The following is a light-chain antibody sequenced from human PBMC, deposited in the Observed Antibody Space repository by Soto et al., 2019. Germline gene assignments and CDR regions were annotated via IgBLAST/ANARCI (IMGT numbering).Light chain of an antibody. CDR1: QGIRNY. CDR2: AAS. Sequence: DIQMTQSPSSLSASVGDRVTITCRASQGIRNYLAWVQQKPGKAPKSLIYAASNLQSGVPSNFSGSGYGTDFTLTISSLQPEDFATHYCQQYDTYPLTFGGGTTVEIK. CDR3: QQYDTYPLT. V-gene: IGKV1-16*02. J-gene: IGKJ4*01.